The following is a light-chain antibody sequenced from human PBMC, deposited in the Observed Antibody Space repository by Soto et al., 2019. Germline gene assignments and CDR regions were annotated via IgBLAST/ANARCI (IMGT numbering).Light chain of an antibody. CDR1: QSISSY. J-gene: IGKJ3*01. CDR2: AAS. V-gene: IGKV1-39*01. Sequence: DIQMTQSPSSLSASVGERVTITCRASQSISSYLNWYQQKPGKAPKLLIYAASNLQSGVPSRFSGSGSGTDFTLSISSLQPEDFATYYCQQSYRTPLFGPGTKVIS. CDR3: QQSYRTPL.